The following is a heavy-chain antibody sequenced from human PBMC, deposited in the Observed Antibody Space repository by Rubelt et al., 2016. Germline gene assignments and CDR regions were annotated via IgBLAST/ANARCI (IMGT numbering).Heavy chain of an antibody. CDR3: ARDDYGGNSG. CDR2: INSDSTTI. V-gene: IGHV3-48*01. J-gene: IGHJ4*02. D-gene: IGHD4-23*01. Sequence: GLCWVSHINSDSTTISYADSVKGRFTISRDNAKRSLFLQMNSLRVEDTAVYYCARDDYGGNSGWGQGTLVTVSS.